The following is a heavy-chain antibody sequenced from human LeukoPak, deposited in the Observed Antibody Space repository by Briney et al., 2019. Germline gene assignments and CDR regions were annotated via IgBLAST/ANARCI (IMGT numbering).Heavy chain of an antibody. J-gene: IGHJ3*02. Sequence: SETLSLTCAVYGGSFSGYYWSWIRQPPGKGLEWIGEINHSGSTNYNPFLKSRVTISVDTSKNQFSLKLSSVTAADTAVYYCARDRGYHAAGGYDAFDIWGQGTMVTVSS. CDR2: INHSGST. CDR3: ARDRGYHAAGGYDAFDI. V-gene: IGHV4-34*01. CDR1: GGSFSGYY. D-gene: IGHD6-13*01.